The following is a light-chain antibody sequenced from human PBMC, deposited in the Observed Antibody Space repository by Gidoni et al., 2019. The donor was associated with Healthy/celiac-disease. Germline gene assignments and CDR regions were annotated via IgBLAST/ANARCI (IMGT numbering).Light chain of an antibody. Sequence: QSVFTQPPSVSAAPGQKVTIPCSGSSSHIGNNYVSWYQQLPGTAPKLLIYDNNKRPSGIPDRFSGSKSGTSATLGITGLQTGDEADYYCGTWDSSLSAAVFGGGTKLTVL. V-gene: IGLV1-51*01. CDR3: GTWDSSLSAAV. J-gene: IGLJ2*01. CDR2: DNN. CDR1: SSHIGNNY.